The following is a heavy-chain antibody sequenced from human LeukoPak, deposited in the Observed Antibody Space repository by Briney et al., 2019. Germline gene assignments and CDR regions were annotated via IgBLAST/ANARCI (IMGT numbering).Heavy chain of an antibody. CDR1: GGSISSYY. CDR3: ARISPSGIAVAGPFDY. CDR2: IYYSGST. J-gene: IGHJ4*02. V-gene: IGHV4-59*01. D-gene: IGHD6-19*01. Sequence: SETLSLTCTVSGGSISSYYWSWIRQPPGKGLEWIGYIYYSGSTNYNPSLKSRVTISVDTSKNQFSLKLSSVTAADTAVYYCARISPSGIAVAGPFDYWGQGTLVTVSS.